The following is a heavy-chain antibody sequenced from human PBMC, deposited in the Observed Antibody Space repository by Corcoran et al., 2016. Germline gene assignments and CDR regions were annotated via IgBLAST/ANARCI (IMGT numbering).Heavy chain of an antibody. CDR2: INHSGST. D-gene: IGHD2-15*01. J-gene: IGHJ4*02. CDR3: ARGRKSITGSAYYFDY. CDR1: GGSFSGYY. V-gene: IGHV4-34*01. Sequence: VQLQQWGAGLLKPSETLSLTCTVYGGSFSGYYWSWIRQPPGKGLEWIGVINHSGSTNYNPSLKSRVTISVDTSKNQFSLKLSSVTAADTAVYYCARGRKSITGSAYYFDYWGQGTLVTVSS.